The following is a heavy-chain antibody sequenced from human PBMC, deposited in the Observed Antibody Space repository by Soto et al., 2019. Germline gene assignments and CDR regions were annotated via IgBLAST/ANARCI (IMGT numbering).Heavy chain of an antibody. CDR2: INAGNAHT. Sequence: GASVKVSCKASGYTFTNFAIHWVRQAPGQRLEWMGWINAGNAHTNYAQKFQGWVTMTRDTSISTAYMELSRLTSDDTAVYYCATACRDGYNCLDYWGQGTLVTVSS. V-gene: IGHV1-2*04. D-gene: IGHD5-12*01. J-gene: IGHJ4*02. CDR1: GYTFTNFA. CDR3: ATACRDGYNCLDY.